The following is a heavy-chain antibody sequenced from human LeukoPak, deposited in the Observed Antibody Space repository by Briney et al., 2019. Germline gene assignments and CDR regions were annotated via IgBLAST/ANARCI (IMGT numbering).Heavy chain of an antibody. D-gene: IGHD6-13*01. Sequence: GGSLRLSCAASGFSVSNIYMSWVRQAPGKGLEWVSLIYSGGSTHYADSVKGRFTISKVNSKNTLFLQMNNLRAEDTAVYYCARGEGSSWTLFDYWGQGTLVTVSS. J-gene: IGHJ4*02. CDR2: IYSGGST. V-gene: IGHV3-66*01. CDR3: ARGEGSSWTLFDY. CDR1: GFSVSNIY.